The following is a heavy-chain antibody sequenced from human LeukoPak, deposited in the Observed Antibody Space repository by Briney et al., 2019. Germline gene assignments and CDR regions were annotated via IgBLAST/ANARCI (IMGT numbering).Heavy chain of an antibody. CDR1: GYTFTSYG. CDR2: ISAYNGDT. V-gene: IGHV1-18*04. Sequence: ASVKVSCKASGYTFTSYGISWVRQAPGQGLEWMGWISAYNGDTNYAQKLQGRVTITTDTSTNTAYMELRSLRSDDTAVYYCARVYPPYYYDSSGYYYYFDYWGQGTLVTVSS. D-gene: IGHD3-22*01. CDR3: ARVYPPYYYDSSGYYYYFDY. J-gene: IGHJ4*02.